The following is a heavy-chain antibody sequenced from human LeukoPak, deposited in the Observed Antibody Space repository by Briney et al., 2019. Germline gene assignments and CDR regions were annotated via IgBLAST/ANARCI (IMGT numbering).Heavy chain of an antibody. D-gene: IGHD3-22*01. Sequence: GRSLRLSCAASGFTFSSYALHWVRQAPCKGLEWVAVISYDGVNKYYANSVKGRFTISRDNSKNTLYLQMNSLRAEDTAVYYCARAGDYYDSSGYWGNACDIWGQGTKVTVSS. CDR1: GFTFSSYA. CDR2: ISYDGVNK. CDR3: ARAGDYYDSSGYWGNACDI. J-gene: IGHJ3*02. V-gene: IGHV3-30-3*01.